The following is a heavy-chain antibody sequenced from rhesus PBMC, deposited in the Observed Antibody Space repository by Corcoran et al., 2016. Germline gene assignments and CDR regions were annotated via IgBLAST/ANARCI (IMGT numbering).Heavy chain of an antibody. D-gene: IGHD6-13*01. J-gene: IGHJ4*01. CDR2: INSGGGSK. CDR1: GFTFSSYW. Sequence: EVQLVESGGGLAKPGGSLRLSYAASGFTFSSYWMNWVRQTPGKGLEWISAINSGGGSKYYADSVKCRFTISRDNSKNTLSLQMNSLRAEDTAVYYCAKDRGIAAGRFDYWGQGVLVTVSS. V-gene: IGHV3S42*01. CDR3: AKDRGIAAGRFDY.